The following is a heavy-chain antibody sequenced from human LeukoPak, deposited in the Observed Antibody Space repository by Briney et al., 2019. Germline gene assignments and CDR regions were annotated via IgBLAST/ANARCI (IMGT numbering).Heavy chain of an antibody. CDR3: ATAKVAAAGPYDAFDI. CDR2: FDPEDGET. V-gene: IGHV1-24*01. J-gene: IGHJ3*02. Sequence: ASVKVSCKVSGYTLTELSMHWVRQAPGKGLEWMGGFDPEDGETIYAQKFQGRVTMTEDTATDTAYMELSSLRSEDTAVYYCATAKVAAAGPYDAFDIWGQGTMVTVSS. D-gene: IGHD6-13*01. CDR1: GYTLTELS.